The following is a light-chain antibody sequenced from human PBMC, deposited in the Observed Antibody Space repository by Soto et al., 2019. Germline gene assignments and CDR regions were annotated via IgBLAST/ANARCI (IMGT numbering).Light chain of an antibody. CDR2: EVN. V-gene: IGLV2-18*02. CDR1: SSDVGSYNR. Sequence: QSALTQPPSVSGSPGQSVAISCSGTSSDVGSYNRVSWYQQAPGTAPKVMIYEVNNRPSGVPDRFSGSKSGNTASLTISGLQPEYEADYYCYSFTSSNTNVFGTGTKLTVL. J-gene: IGLJ1*01. CDR3: YSFTSSNTNV.